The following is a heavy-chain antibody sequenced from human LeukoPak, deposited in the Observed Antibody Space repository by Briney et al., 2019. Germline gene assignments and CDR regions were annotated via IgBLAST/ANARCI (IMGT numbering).Heavy chain of an antibody. Sequence: PGGTLRLSCKASGFIFGDYYMNWVRQAPGKGLECLSYISSGTIHHSNYADSVKGRFTISRDNARNSLYLQMNSLRGEDTAVYYCARTQLDLDGFDIWGQGTTVTVSS. D-gene: IGHD1-1*01. CDR2: ISSGTIHHS. CDR1: GFIFGDYY. V-gene: IGHV3-11*06. CDR3: ARTQLDLDGFDI. J-gene: IGHJ3*02.